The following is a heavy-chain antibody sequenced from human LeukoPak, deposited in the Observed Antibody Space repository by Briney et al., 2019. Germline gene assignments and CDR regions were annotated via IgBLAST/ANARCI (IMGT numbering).Heavy chain of an antibody. Sequence: SETLSLTCTVSGGSISGYYWSWIRQPPGKGLEWIGYIYDSGSTNYNPSLKSRVTISVDTSKNQFSLKLSSVTAADMAVYYCARVGGTNYYYYSMDIWGQGTTVTVSS. CDR3: ARVGGTNYYYYSMDI. CDR1: GGSISGYY. J-gene: IGHJ6*02. V-gene: IGHV4-59*01. CDR2: IYDSGST. D-gene: IGHD3-10*01.